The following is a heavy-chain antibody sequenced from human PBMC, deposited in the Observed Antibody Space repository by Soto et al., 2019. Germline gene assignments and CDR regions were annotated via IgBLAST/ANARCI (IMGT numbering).Heavy chain of an antibody. V-gene: IGHV1-18*01. D-gene: IGHD1-1*01. Sequence: GASVKVSCKASGYTFTSYGISWVRQAPGQGLEWMGWISAYNGNTNYAQKLQGRVTMTTDTSTSTAYMELRSLRSDDTAVYYCAIVGDNWNDVPFDYWGQGTLVTVSS. CDR1: GYTFTSYG. CDR2: ISAYNGNT. CDR3: AIVGDNWNDVPFDY. J-gene: IGHJ4*02.